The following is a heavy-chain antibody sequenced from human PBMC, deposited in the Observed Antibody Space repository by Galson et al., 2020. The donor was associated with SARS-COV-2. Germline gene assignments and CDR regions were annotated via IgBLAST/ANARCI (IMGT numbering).Heavy chain of an antibody. CDR3: ARDLEYSSSWYWEGQGYDYMDV. CDR1: GFTFSSYS. Sequence: GGSLRLSCAASGFTFSSYSMNWVRQAPGKGLEWVSSISSSSSYIYYADSVKGRFTISRDNAKNSLYLQMNSLRAEDTAVYYCARDLEYSSSWYWEGQGYDYMDVWGKGTTVTVS. V-gene: IGHV3-21*01. J-gene: IGHJ6*03. D-gene: IGHD6-13*01. CDR2: ISSSSSYI.